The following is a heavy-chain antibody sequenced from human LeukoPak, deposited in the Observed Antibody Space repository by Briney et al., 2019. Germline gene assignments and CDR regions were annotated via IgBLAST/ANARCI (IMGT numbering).Heavy chain of an antibody. D-gene: IGHD2-15*01. V-gene: IGHV1-69*05. CDR3: ARDKGGSCRTFDY. J-gene: IGHJ4*02. Sequence: VASVKVSCKASGGTFSSYAISWVRQAPGQGLEWMGGIIPIFGTANYAQKFQGRVTIPTDEYTSTAYMELSSLRSEDTAVYYCARDKGGSCRTFDYWGQGTLVTVSS. CDR2: IIPIFGTA. CDR1: GGTFSSYA.